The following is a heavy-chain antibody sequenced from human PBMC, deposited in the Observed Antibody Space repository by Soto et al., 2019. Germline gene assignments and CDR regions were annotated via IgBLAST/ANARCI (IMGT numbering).Heavy chain of an antibody. CDR1: GYTFTSYG. V-gene: IGHV1-18*01. Sequence: AASVKVSCTASGYTFTSYGISWVRQAPGQGLEWMGWISAYNGNTNYAQKLQGRVTMTTDTSTSTAYMELRSSVTPADTAVYFCAREDDGGDTLDVWGQGTTVTVSS. CDR3: AREDDGGDTLDV. CDR2: ISAYNGNT. D-gene: IGHD2-21*02. J-gene: IGHJ6*02.